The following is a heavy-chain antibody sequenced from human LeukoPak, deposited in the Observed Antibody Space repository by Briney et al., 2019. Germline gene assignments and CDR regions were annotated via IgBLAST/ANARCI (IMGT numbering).Heavy chain of an antibody. Sequence: GGSLRLSCTASGFTFGDYAMSWFRQAPGKGLEWVGFIRSKAYGGTTEYAASVKGRFTISRDDSKSIAYLQMNSLKTEDTAVYYCTRDLEGIQLWVEPSYFDYWGQGTLVTVSS. CDR1: GFTFGDYA. D-gene: IGHD5-18*01. V-gene: IGHV3-49*03. CDR2: IRSKAYGGTT. CDR3: TRDLEGIQLWVEPSYFDY. J-gene: IGHJ4*02.